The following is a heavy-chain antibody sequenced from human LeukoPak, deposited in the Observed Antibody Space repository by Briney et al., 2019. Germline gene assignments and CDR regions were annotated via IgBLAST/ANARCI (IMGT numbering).Heavy chain of an antibody. CDR3: ARDRWNYYDSSGYYNFDY. D-gene: IGHD3-22*01. Sequence: ASVKVSCKASGYTFPDYYMHWVRQAPGQGLEWMGWINPNSGGTNYAQKLQGRVTMTTDTSTSTAYMELRSLRSDDTAVYYCARDRWNYYDSSGYYNFDYWGQGTLVTVSS. CDR1: GYTFPDYY. CDR2: INPNSGGT. J-gene: IGHJ4*02. V-gene: IGHV1-2*02.